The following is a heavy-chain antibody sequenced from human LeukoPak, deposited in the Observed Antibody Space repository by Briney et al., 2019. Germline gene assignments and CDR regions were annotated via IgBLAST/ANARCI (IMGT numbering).Heavy chain of an antibody. CDR2: MSSSGGST. V-gene: IGHV3-23*01. Sequence: PGGSLRLSCAASGFTFSSSAMGWVRQAPGKGLEWVTSMSSSGGSTYYADSVKGRFTISRDNSKNTLYLQMSSLRAEDTAVYYCAKWGLSRFDYWGQGTLVTVSS. CDR1: GFTFSSSA. D-gene: IGHD3-16*02. J-gene: IGHJ4*02. CDR3: AKWGLSRFDY.